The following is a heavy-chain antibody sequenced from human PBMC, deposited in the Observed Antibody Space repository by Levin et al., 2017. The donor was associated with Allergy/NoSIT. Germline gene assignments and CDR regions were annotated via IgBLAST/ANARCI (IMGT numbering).Heavy chain of an antibody. J-gene: IGHJ4*02. CDR3: AKDAIRGSDQHYYFDY. CDR1: GFTFNNYA. V-gene: IGHV3-23*01. CDR2: IINSGVGT. D-gene: IGHD6-19*01. Sequence: GGSLRLSCAASGFTFNNYAMSWVRQAPGKGLEWVSAIINSGVGTYYADSVKGRFTISRDNSKNTMYLQMNSLRADETAVYFCAKDAIRGSDQHYYFDYWGQGTLVTASS.